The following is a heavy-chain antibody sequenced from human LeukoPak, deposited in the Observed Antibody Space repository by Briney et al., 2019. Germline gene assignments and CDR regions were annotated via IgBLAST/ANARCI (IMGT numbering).Heavy chain of an antibody. D-gene: IGHD6-19*01. CDR1: GFTFSSYA. J-gene: IGHJ5*02. CDR3: AKARFGSGWYDN. CDR2: ISDNGGST. V-gene: IGHV3-23*01. Sequence: PGGSLRLSCAASGFTFSSYAMSWVRQAPGKGLEWVSVISDNGGSTYYADSVKGRLTIPRDNFKNTLYLQMNSLRAEDTAVYYCAKARFGSGWYDNWGQGTLVTVSS.